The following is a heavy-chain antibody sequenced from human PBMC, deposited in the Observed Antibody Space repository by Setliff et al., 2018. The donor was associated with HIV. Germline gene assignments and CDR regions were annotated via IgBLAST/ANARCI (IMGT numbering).Heavy chain of an antibody. V-gene: IGHV4-34*01. J-gene: IGHJ3*02. CDR2: KHHSGSS. CDR1: GGSFSGYY. CDR3: ARGVTHPPPFGAFDI. D-gene: IGHD5-18*01. Sequence: SETLSLTCAVYGGSFSGYYWNWIRQPPGKGLEWIGEKHHSGSSNYNPSLKSRVTMLVDASKNQFSLKLRSVTAADTAFYYCARGVTHPPPFGAFDIWGLGTLVTVSS.